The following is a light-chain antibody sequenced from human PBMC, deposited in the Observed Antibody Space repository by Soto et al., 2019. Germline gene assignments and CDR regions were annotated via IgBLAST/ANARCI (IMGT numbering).Light chain of an antibody. CDR3: SSYISSNTPVL. J-gene: IGLJ2*01. Sequence: QSALTQPASVSGSPGQSITISCTGTNSDIGGYNYVSWYQQHPGKAPKLMIYYVSNRPSGVSNRFSGSKSGNTASLTISGLQAEDEADYYCSSYISSNTPVLFGGGTQLTVL. CDR1: NSDIGGYNY. CDR2: YVS. V-gene: IGLV2-14*01.